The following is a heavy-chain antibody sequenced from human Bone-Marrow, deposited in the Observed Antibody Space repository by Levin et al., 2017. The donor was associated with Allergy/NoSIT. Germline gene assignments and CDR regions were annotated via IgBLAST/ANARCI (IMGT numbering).Heavy chain of an antibody. D-gene: IGHD3-10*01. CDR1: RFTVSSNY. Sequence: LSLTCAASRFTVSSNYMSWVRQAPGKGPEWVSVIYSGGSTYYADSVKGRFTISRDNSKNTLYLQMNSLRAEDTAVYYCARGWFGELLSHWGQGTLVTVSS. CDR2: IYSGGST. CDR3: ARGWFGELLSH. J-gene: IGHJ4*02. V-gene: IGHV3-53*01.